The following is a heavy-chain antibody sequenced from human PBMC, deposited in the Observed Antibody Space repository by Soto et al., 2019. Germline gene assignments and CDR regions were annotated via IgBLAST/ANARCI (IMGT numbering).Heavy chain of an antibody. J-gene: IGHJ3*02. CDR3: ARDSGFGGDAFDI. CDR1: GYTFTTYG. CDR2: ISAYNGNT. D-gene: IGHD6-19*01. V-gene: IGHV1-18*01. Sequence: ASVKVACKASGYTFTTYGISWGRQAPGQGLEWMGWISAYNGNTDYAQKLQGRVTMTTDTSTSTAYMELRSLRSDDTAVYYCARDSGFGGDAFDIWGQGTMVTVSS.